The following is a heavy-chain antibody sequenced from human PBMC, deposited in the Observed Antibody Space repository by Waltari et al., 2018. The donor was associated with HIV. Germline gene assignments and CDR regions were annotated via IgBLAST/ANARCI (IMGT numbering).Heavy chain of an antibody. CDR1: EYRFTEYD. CDR2: VNPDSGNT. D-gene: IGHD3-10*01. Sequence: QEQLVQSGAEVKKPGASVKVSCKASEYRFTEYDLNWVRQAPGQGLEWMGRVNPDSGNTEYAQKFQGRVTMTNDTSTSTAYMELSSLRSDDTAVYYCARAVYGSGLNFLDYWGQGTLVSVSS. J-gene: IGHJ4*02. CDR3: ARAVYGSGLNFLDY. V-gene: IGHV1-8*01.